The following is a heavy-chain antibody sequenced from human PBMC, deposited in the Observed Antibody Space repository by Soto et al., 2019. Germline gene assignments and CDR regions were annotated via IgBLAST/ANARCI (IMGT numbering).Heavy chain of an antibody. J-gene: IGHJ6*02. CDR2: ISYSGST. D-gene: IGHD1-1*01. V-gene: IGHV4-31*03. CDR3: ARELPQRQGRNMDV. Sequence: SETLSLTCSVSGGPISSGGYFWSWIRQHPGKGLEWIGYISYSGSTYYNPSLKSRLTMSVDTSKNQFSLNLSSVTAADTAVYYCARELPQRQGRNMDVWGQGTTVTVSS. CDR1: GGPISSGGYF.